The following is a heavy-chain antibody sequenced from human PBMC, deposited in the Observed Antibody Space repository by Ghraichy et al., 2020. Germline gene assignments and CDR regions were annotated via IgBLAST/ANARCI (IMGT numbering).Heavy chain of an antibody. V-gene: IGHV1-2*02. CDR1: GYTFTGYY. Sequence: ASVKVSCKASGYTFTGYYMHWVRQAPGQGLEWMGWINPNSGGTNYAQKFQGRVTMTRDTSISTAYMELSRLRSDDTAVYYCARGGGISGWGYYYFDYWGQGTLVTVSS. D-gene: IGHD6-25*01. J-gene: IGHJ4*02. CDR2: INPNSGGT. CDR3: ARGGGISGWGYYYFDY.